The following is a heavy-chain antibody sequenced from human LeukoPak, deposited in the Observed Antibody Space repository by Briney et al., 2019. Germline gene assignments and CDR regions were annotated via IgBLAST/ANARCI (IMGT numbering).Heavy chain of an antibody. J-gene: IGHJ4*02. CDR2: ISSNGGST. V-gene: IGHV3-64*01. D-gene: IGHD6-13*01. CDR1: GFTFSSYA. CDR3: ARGRYSSSWYSDY. Sequence: GGSLRLSCAASGFTFSSYAMHWVRQAPGKGLEYVSAISSNGGSTYYANSVKGRFTISRDNSKNTLYLQMGSLRAEDMAVYYCARGRYSSSWYSDYWGQGTLVTVSS.